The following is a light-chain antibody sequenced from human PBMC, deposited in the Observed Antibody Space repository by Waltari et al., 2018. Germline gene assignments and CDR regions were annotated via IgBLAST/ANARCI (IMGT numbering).Light chain of an antibody. CDR2: TNN. CDR3: AAWDDILKAVL. J-gene: IGLJ2*01. CDR1: TSNIGRNT. V-gene: IGLV1-44*01. Sequence: QSVLTQPPSASGPPGQTATISCSGSTSNIGRNTVTWHQQLPGTAPKLPTQTNNRRPSCVPDRFSGSRSGTSASLIISGLQSEDEAEYFCAAWDDILKAVLFGGGTKLTV.